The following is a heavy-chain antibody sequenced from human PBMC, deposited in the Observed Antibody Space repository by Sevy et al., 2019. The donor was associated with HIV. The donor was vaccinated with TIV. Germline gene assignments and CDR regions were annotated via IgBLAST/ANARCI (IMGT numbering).Heavy chain of an antibody. D-gene: IGHD1-20*01. J-gene: IGHJ6*02. Sequence: GGSLRLSCEASGFTFRSYGMHWVRQAPGKGLEWVAVISYHGRNEFYGDSVKGRFTISRDNSKKTLYLQMNSLRAEDTAVYYCARDITGFNGMDVWGHGTMVTVSS. CDR1: GFTFRSYG. V-gene: IGHV3-30*03. CDR2: ISYHGRNE. CDR3: ARDITGFNGMDV.